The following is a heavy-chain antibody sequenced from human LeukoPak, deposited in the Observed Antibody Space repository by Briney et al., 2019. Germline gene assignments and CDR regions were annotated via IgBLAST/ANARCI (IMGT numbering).Heavy chain of an antibody. Sequence: GGSLRLSCTTSGFTFSRYDMHWVRQATGEGLEYVSDIGTAGDTYNPGSVKGRFTISRDNVKKSLYLQMNSLRAEDTAVYYCTKTANYNDNSGYYDHFDYWGQGTLVTVSS. D-gene: IGHD3-22*01. CDR3: TKTANYNDNSGYYDHFDY. V-gene: IGHV3-13*01. J-gene: IGHJ4*02. CDR2: IGTAGDT. CDR1: GFTFSRYD.